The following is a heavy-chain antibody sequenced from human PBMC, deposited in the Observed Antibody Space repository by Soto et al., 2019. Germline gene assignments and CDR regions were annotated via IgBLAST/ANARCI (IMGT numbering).Heavy chain of an antibody. CDR1: GIPFSSLL. V-gene: IGHV3-7*01. J-gene: IGHJ4*02. CDR3: ARAVSSSWYDY. Sequence: GSPKTSCATLGIPFSSLLMSWVPQAPGKGREWVANIKQDGSEKYYVDSVKGRFTISRDNARNSLYLQMNSLRAEDTAVYYCARAVSSSWYDYWGQGTLVTVSS. D-gene: IGHD6-13*01. CDR2: IKQDGSEK.